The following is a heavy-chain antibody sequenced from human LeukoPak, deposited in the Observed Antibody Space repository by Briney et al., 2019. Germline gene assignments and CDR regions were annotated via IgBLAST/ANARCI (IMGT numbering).Heavy chain of an antibody. Sequence: GGSLRLSCAASGFTFSSYAMSWVRQAPGKGLEWVSGISGSGGTTYYADSVKGRYTISRDNSKNTLYLQMNSLRAEDTALYYCARGGVQGVFDYWGQGILVTVSS. D-gene: IGHD3-10*01. CDR1: GFTFSSYA. V-gene: IGHV3-23*01. J-gene: IGHJ4*02. CDR2: ISGSGGTT. CDR3: ARGGVQGVFDY.